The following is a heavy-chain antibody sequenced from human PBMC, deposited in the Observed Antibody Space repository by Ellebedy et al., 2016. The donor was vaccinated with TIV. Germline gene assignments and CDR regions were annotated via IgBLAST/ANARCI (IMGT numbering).Heavy chain of an antibody. Sequence: PGGSLRLSCAASGFTFSSYWMHLVRQTPGKGLEWVSRINSDGRTINYADSVRGRFTISRDNAKNTVFLEMNSLRVDDTAVYYCARQFDQPARWGQGTLVTVSS. V-gene: IGHV3-74*01. D-gene: IGHD3-9*01. CDR3: ARQFDQPAR. CDR1: GFTFSSYW. CDR2: INSDGRTI. J-gene: IGHJ4*02.